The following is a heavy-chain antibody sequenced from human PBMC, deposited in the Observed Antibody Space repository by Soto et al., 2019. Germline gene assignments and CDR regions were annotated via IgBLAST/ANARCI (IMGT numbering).Heavy chain of an antibody. CDR1: SGSISSSSW. CDR2: IYHSGST. V-gene: IGHV4-4*02. CDR3: AGSIAALRRSIDY. J-gene: IGHJ4*02. D-gene: IGHD6-6*01. Sequence: PSETLSLTCAVSSGSISSSSWWSWVRQPPGKGLEWIGEIYHSGSTNYNPSLKSRVTISVDKSKNQFSLKLSSVTAADTAVYYSAGSIAALRRSIDYWGQGTLVTVSS.